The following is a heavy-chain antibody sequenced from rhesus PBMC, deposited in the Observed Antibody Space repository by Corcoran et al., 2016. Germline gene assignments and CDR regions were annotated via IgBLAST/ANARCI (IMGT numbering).Heavy chain of an antibody. CDR1: GGSISDSYR. V-gene: IGHV4S10*01. CDR3: AREAFSSGWYFDY. J-gene: IGHJ4*01. CDR2: RYGNSTRT. Sequence: QVQLQESGPGVVKPSETLSLTCAVSGGSISDSYRWSWIRQPPGKGLEWIGHRYGNSTRTNSNPSLKGRVTISKDTSKNQFSLKLSSVTAADTAVYYCAREAFSSGWYFDYWGQGVLVTVSS. D-gene: IGHD6-31*01.